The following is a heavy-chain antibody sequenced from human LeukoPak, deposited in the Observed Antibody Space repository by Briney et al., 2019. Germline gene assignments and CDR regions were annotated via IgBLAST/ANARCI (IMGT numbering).Heavy chain of an antibody. CDR3: AKTHYGGNFFDY. Sequence: GGSLRLSCAASGFTFSSYGMHWVRQAPGKGLEWVAFIRYDGSSKYYADSVKGRFTISRDNSKNTLYLQMNSLRAEDTAVYYCAKTHYGGNFFDYWGQGTLVTVSS. V-gene: IGHV3-30*02. D-gene: IGHD4-23*01. CDR2: IRYDGSSK. CDR1: GFTFSSYG. J-gene: IGHJ4*02.